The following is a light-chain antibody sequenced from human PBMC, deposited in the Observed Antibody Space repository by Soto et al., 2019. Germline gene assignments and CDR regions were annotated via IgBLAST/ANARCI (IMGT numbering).Light chain of an antibody. J-gene: IGKJ4*01. CDR1: QTISSW. CDR2: WAS. V-gene: IGKV1-12*01. Sequence: EIHMTQSRSTLSGSVGYRVTITCRASQTISSWLAWYQQKPGQPPRLLIYWASYREPGVPDRFSGSGSGTDFTLTISSLQPEDFATYYCQQANSFPLTFGGGTKVDI. CDR3: QQANSFPLT.